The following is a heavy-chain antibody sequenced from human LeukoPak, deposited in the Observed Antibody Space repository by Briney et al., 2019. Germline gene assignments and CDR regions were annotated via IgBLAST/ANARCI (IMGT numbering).Heavy chain of an antibody. Sequence: GGSLRLSCAASGFTFSSYVMSWVRQAPGKGLEWVSSISNSGGSTYYADSVKGRFTISRDNAKNTLFLHLNSLRDEDTAVYYCVKDGYSGDFPGSFDYWGQGARVTVSS. J-gene: IGHJ4*02. CDR1: GFTFSSYV. V-gene: IGHV3-23*01. CDR3: VKDGYSGDFPGSFDY. D-gene: IGHD5-12*01. CDR2: ISNSGGST.